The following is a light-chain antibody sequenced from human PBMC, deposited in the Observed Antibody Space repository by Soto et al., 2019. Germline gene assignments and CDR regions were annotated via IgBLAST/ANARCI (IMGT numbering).Light chain of an antibody. CDR1: SSDVGSYNL. Sequence: QPASVSGSPGQSITISCTGTSSDVGSYNLVSWYQQHPGKAPKLMIYEGSKRPSGVSNRFSGSKSGNTASLTISGLQAEDEADYYCCSYAGTVVFGGGTKLTVL. J-gene: IGLJ2*01. V-gene: IGLV2-23*01. CDR3: CSYAGTVV. CDR2: EGS.